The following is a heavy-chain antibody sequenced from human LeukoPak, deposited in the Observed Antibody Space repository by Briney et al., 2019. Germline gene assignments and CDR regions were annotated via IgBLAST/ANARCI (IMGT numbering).Heavy chain of an antibody. CDR2: INPNSGRT. V-gene: IGHV1-2*02. D-gene: IGHD3-9*01. CDR1: GYTFNDYY. Sequence: ASVKVSCKPSGYTFNDYYVHWVRQAPGQGLEWMGWINPNSGRTNYAPKFQGRVTLTTDTSISTAYMELSGLISGDTALYYCARGSSDVLTGYYHFWGQGTLVTVSS. CDR3: ARGSSDVLTGYYHF. J-gene: IGHJ4*02.